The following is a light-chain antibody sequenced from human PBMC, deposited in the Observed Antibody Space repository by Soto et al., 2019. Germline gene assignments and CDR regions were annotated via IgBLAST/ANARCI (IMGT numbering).Light chain of an antibody. Sequence: EIVMTQSPATLSVSPGERATLHCRASQSVSSNLGWYQHKPGQAPRLLIYGASTRATGIPARFSGSGSGTDFTLTISGLQSEDFALYYCQPYNDWPPWYTFGQGTTVEIK. J-gene: IGKJ2*01. CDR3: QPYNDWPPWYT. CDR1: QSVSSN. CDR2: GAS. V-gene: IGKV3-15*01.